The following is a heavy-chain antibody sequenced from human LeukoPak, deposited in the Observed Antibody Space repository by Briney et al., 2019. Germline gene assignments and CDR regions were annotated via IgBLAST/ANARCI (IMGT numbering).Heavy chain of an antibody. CDR3: ARRKRGLETRS. D-gene: IGHD5-24*01. Sequence: SETLSLTCAVYGGSFSGYYWSWIRQPPGKGLEWIGEINHSGSTNYNPSLKSRVTISVDTSKNQFSLKLSSVTAADTAVYYCARRKRGLETRSWGQGTTVTVSS. J-gene: IGHJ6*02. V-gene: IGHV4-34*01. CDR1: GGSFSGYY. CDR2: INHSGST.